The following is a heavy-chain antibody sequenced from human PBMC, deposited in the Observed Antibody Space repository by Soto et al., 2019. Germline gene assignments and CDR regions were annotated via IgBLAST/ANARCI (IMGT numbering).Heavy chain of an antibody. CDR1: GFTFSSYG. CDR3: ARDGIAVAGDYYYYGMDV. Sequence: PGGSLRLSCAASGFTFSSYGMHWVRQAPGKGLEWVAVIWYDGSNKYYADYVKGRFTISRDNSKNTLYLQMNSLRAEDTAVYYCARDGIAVAGDYYYYGMDVWGQGTTVTVSS. J-gene: IGHJ6*02. V-gene: IGHV3-33*01. CDR2: IWYDGSNK. D-gene: IGHD6-19*01.